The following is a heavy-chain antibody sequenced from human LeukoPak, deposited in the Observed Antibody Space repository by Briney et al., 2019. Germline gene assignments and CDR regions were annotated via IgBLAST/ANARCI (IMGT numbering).Heavy chain of an antibody. D-gene: IGHD5-18*01. CDR1: GFTFSSYE. CDR3: ARSQPLWLPILDY. CDR2: ISSSGSTI. J-gene: IGHJ4*02. V-gene: IGHV3-48*03. Sequence: GGSLRLSCAASGFTFSSYEMNWVRQAPGKGLEWVSYISSSGSTIYYADSVKGRFTISRDNAKNSLYLQMNSLRAEDTAVYYCARSQPLWLPILDYWGQGTLVTVSS.